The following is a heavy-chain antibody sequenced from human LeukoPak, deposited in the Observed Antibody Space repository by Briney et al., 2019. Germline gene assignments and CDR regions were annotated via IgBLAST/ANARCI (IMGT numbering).Heavy chain of an antibody. D-gene: IGHD3-22*01. CDR3: ARHGREYYYDSSGYLDY. CDR2: IYPSDSYT. Sequence: GESLQISCQGSGYSFTSYCFSWVRQLPGKGLVWLGRIYPSDSYTNYSPSFQGHVTISADKSISTAYLQWSSLKASDTAMYYCARHGREYYYDSSGYLDYWGQGTLVTVSS. V-gene: IGHV5-10-1*01. J-gene: IGHJ4*02. CDR1: GYSFTSYC.